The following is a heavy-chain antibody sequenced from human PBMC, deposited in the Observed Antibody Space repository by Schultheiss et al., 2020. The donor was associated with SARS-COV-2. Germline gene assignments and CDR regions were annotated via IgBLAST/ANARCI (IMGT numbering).Heavy chain of an antibody. D-gene: IGHD6-13*01. J-gene: IGHJ6*02. V-gene: IGHV1-2*06. CDR1: GYTFTDYY. Sequence: ASVKVSCKTSGYTFTDYYMHWVRRAPGQGLEWVGRINPKTGATNYAQKFQAMVTMTRETSITTAYMELSGLRSDDTAVYYCARMRAAGDLYYHYDVDVWGQGTTVTVSS. CDR3: ARMRAAGDLYYHYDVDV. CDR2: INPKTGAT.